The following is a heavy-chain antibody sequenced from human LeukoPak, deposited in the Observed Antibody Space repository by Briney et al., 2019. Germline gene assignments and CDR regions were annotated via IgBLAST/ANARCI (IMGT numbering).Heavy chain of an antibody. D-gene: IGHD3-3*01. CDR1: GLTFSSYW. J-gene: IGHJ6*04. Sequence: GGSLRLSCAASGLTFSSYWMHWVRHAPGKGLVWVSRINPDGSSSTYWDSVEGRFTISRDNARNTLYLQMNSLRAEHTAVYYCARDTDFGDIWGKGTAVTVSS. V-gene: IGHV3-74*01. CDR3: ARDTDFGDI. CDR2: INPDGSSS.